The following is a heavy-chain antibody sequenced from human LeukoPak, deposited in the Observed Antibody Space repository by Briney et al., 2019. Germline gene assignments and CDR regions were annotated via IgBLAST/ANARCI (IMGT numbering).Heavy chain of an antibody. CDR2: IYDSGST. J-gene: IGHJ5*02. V-gene: IGHV4-34*01. Sequence: SETLSLTCAVYGGSFSGYYWTWIRQPPGKGLEWIGSIYDSGSTYYNPSLKSRVTVSVDTSKNQFSLKLNSVTAADTAVYYCARHYGPWGQGTLVTVSS. CDR1: GGSFSGYY. CDR3: ARHYGP. D-gene: IGHD3-16*01.